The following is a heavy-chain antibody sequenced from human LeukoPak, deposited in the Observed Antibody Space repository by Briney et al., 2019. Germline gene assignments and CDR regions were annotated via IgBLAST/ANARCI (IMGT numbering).Heavy chain of an antibody. CDR3: ARLFTGYSSSWYLKRDAFDI. V-gene: IGHV4-59*12. D-gene: IGHD6-13*01. CDR1: SDSISSYY. CDR2: IYYSGTT. J-gene: IGHJ3*02. Sequence: PSETLSLTCTVSSDSISSYYWSWIRQPPGKGLEWIGYIYYSGTTKYNPSLKSRVTISVDTSKNQFSLKLSSVTAADTAVYYCARLFTGYSSSWYLKRDAFDIWGQGTMVTVSS.